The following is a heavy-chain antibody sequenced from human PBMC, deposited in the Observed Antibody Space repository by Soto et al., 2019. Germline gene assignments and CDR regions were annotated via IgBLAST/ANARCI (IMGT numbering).Heavy chain of an antibody. D-gene: IGHD6-6*01. J-gene: IGHJ4*02. CDR3: ARVPEAGRPLFDY. CDR2: IWYDGSNE. Sequence: PGGSLRLSCAASGFIFSDFAMHWVRQAPGKGLEWVAEIWYDGSNEYYGDSVKGRFTISRDNSKNTLNLQLNSLRAEDTAVYYCARVPEAGRPLFDYWGQGALVTVSS. V-gene: IGHV3-33*01. CDR1: GFIFSDFA.